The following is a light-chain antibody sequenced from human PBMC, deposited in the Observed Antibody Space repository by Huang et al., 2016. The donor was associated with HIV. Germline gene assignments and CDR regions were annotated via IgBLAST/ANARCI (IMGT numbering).Light chain of an antibody. V-gene: IGKV2-28*01. CDR3: MQNLQSPKT. Sequence: DIVLTQSPLFLPVKVGDPVSIFCKSSQSLLHSNGYTYLYWYMKKPGQSQQLLMYLGSKRASGVPERCSGSGSGTELTLSISRVEAEDVGFYYCMQNLQSPKTFGQGTKLEI. J-gene: IGKJ2*01. CDR2: LGS. CDR1: QSLLHSNGYTY.